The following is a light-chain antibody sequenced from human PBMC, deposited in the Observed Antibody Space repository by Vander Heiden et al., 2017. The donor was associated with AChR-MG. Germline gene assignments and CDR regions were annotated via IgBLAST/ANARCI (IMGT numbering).Light chain of an antibody. V-gene: IGKV3-15*01. CDR2: GAS. CDR1: QSVSSN. Sequence: EIVMTQSPATLSVSPGERATLSCRASQSVSSNLAWYQQKPGQAPRLLFYGASARATGTPARFSGSGSGTEFSLTISSLQSEDVAVYYCQQYDNWPPVTFGQGTRLEIK. J-gene: IGKJ5*01. CDR3: QQYDNWPPVT.